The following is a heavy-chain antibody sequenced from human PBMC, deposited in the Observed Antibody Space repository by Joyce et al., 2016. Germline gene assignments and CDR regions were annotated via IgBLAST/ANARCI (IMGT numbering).Heavy chain of an antibody. J-gene: IGHJ5*02. CDR2: VYPSDSNV. Sequence: EVQLVQSGAEVKKPGESLKISCTGSGYNFASYWISWVRQMPGKGREWVGRVYPSDSNVNYSPSCQGRVTISADKSTNTAYIQWSSLKASDTAMYYCARGGVLGSWGQGTLVIVSS. CDR3: ARGGVLGS. V-gene: IGHV5-10-1*03. D-gene: IGHD3-16*01. CDR1: GYNFASYW.